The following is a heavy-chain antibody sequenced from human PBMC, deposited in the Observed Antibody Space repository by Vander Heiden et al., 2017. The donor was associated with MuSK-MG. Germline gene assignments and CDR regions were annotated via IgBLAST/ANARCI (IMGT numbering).Heavy chain of an antibody. CDR2: ISASGGII. CDR1: GFTFSNYA. J-gene: IGHJ4*01. Sequence: EVQILQSGGGLVQPGGSLRLSCAASGFTFSNYAMSWVRQAPGKGLEWISVISASGGIIFYAESVKGRFTISRDNSKNTLYLQMNSLRAEDTAVYYCAKLYGSGSYPPFDYWGHGALVSVSS. CDR3: AKLYGSGSYPPFDY. V-gene: IGHV3-23*01. D-gene: IGHD3-10*01.